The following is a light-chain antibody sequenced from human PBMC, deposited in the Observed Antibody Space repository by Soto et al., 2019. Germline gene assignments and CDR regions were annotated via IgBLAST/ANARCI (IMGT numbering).Light chain of an antibody. CDR2: GAS. V-gene: IGKV3-20*01. CDR1: QSVSHNY. J-gene: IGKJ1*01. CDR3: QQYGSSGT. Sequence: IVLTQSPGTLSLSPGERATLSCRASQSVSHNYLAWYQQTPGQAPRLLIDGASNRATGIPNRCSSSGSGTDFPLTISRLDHEDAAVYYCQQYGSSGTFGQGTKVDIK.